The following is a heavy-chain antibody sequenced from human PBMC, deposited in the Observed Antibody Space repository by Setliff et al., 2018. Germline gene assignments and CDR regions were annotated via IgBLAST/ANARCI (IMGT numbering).Heavy chain of an antibody. J-gene: IGHJ3*02. Sequence: SETLSLTCAVSGYSIRSGNYWGWIRQPPGKGLEWIGSIYHSGSTYYNPSLKGRVTISVDTSKNHFSLKLSSVTAADTAVYYCASNILTGPYDAFDIWGRGTMVTVSS. CDR2: IYHSGST. CDR3: ASNILTGPYDAFDI. V-gene: IGHV4-38-2*01. CDR1: GYSIRSGNY. D-gene: IGHD3-9*01.